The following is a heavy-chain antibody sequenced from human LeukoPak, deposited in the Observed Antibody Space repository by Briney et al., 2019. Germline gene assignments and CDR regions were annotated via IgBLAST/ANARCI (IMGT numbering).Heavy chain of an antibody. D-gene: IGHD5-12*01. CDR1: GGSFSGYY. CDR3: ARGLGYLYSGYDPFRFDY. CDR2: INHSGST. Sequence: SETLSLTCAVSGGSFSGYYWSWIRQPPGKGLEWIGEINHSGSTNYNPSLKSRVTISVDTAKNQFSLKLSSVTAADTAVYYCARGLGYLYSGYDPFRFDYWGQGTLVTVSS. J-gene: IGHJ4*02. V-gene: IGHV4-34*01.